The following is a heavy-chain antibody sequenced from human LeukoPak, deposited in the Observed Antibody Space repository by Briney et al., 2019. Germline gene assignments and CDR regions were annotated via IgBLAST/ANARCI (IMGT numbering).Heavy chain of an antibody. D-gene: IGHD3-16*01. CDR1: GGSISSYY. CDR3: ARVADAHYGYYFDY. CDR2: IYYSGST. V-gene: IGHV4-59*01. Sequence: SETLSLTCTVSGGSISSYYWSWIRQPPGKGLEWIGYIYYSGSTNYNPSLKSRVTISVDTSKNQFSLKLSSVTAADTAVYYCARVADAHYGYYFDYWGQGTLVTVSS. J-gene: IGHJ4*02.